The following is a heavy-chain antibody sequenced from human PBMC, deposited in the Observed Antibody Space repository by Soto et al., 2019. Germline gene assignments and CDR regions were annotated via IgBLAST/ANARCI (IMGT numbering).Heavy chain of an antibody. CDR3: ARGSKVSSPLFDY. Sequence: SETLSLTCAVSGGSISSGGYSWSWIRQPPVKGLEWIGYIYHSGSTYYNPSLKSRVTISVDRSKNQFSLKLSSVTAADTAVYYCARGSKVSSPLFDYWGQGTLVTVSS. CDR2: IYHSGST. J-gene: IGHJ4*02. V-gene: IGHV4-30-2*01. CDR1: GGSISSGGYS.